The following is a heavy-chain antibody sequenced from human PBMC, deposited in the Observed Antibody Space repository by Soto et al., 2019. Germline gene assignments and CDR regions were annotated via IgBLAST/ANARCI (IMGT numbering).Heavy chain of an antibody. Sequence: QVQLVESGGGLVKPGGSLRLSCVASGFSISDDYMTWIRQAPGKGLEWVSHIRSSSIYTSYAHSVKGRFTISRDNAKNSLYLQMNSLTSEDTAVYYCARDSGSSKYGLDVWGQGTTVIVSS. CDR2: IRSSSIYT. V-gene: IGHV3-11*06. CDR1: GFSISDDY. D-gene: IGHD6-13*01. J-gene: IGHJ6*02. CDR3: ARDSGSSKYGLDV.